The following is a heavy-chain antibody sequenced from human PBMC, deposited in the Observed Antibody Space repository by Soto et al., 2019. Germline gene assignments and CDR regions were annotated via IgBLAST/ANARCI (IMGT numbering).Heavy chain of an antibody. CDR1: GGPINSPDYY. J-gene: IGHJ5*02. D-gene: IGHD6-13*01. V-gene: IGHV4-30-4*01. CDR3: ARGISKYSSWYEPHTWFDA. Sequence: QVQLQESGPGLVKPSQTLPLTCNVSGGPINSPDYYWTWIRQSPGKGLEWIGYLYFNEGTQYNPSLRTPISMSLDTSKKHFSLKMRSVTGADTAVYYCARGISKYSSWYEPHTWFDAWGQGALVTVSS. CDR2: LYFNEGT.